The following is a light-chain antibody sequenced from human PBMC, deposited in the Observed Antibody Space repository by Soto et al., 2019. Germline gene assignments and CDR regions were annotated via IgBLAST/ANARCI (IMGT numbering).Light chain of an antibody. J-gene: IGKJ1*01. Sequence: EIVLTQSPGTLSLSPGERATLSCRASQTVSSSYLAWYQQTPGQAPRLLIYGASNRATGIPDRFSGSGSGTDFPLTISRLEPEDFAVYYCHQYDSWTFGQGTKVDIK. CDR3: HQYDSWT. CDR1: QTVSSSY. V-gene: IGKV3-20*01. CDR2: GAS.